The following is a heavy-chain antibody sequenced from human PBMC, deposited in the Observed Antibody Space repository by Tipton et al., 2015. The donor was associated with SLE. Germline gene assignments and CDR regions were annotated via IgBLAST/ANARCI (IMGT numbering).Heavy chain of an antibody. CDR3: TRSLYNTIWFWFDP. V-gene: IGHV4-59*01. CDR1: GGSISSYY. CDR2: VHKSGTT. J-gene: IGHJ5*02. D-gene: IGHD6-13*01. Sequence: TLSLTCTVSGGSISSYYWTWIRQPPGKGLEWIGDVHKSGTTNYNPSLKSRVTISLGTSTNQFSLRLSSVTAADTAVYFCTRSLYNTIWFWFDPWGQGTLVIVSS.